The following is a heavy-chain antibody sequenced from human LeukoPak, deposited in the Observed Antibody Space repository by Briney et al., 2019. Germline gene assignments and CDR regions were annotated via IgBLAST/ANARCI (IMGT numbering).Heavy chain of an antibody. V-gene: IGHV4-30-2*01. D-gene: IGHD5-18*01. Sequence: PSQTLSLTCAVSGGSISSGGYSWSWIRQLPGKGLEWIGYIYHSGSTYYNPSLKSRVTISVDRSKNQFSLKLSSVTAADTAVYYCARGVTPDYWGQGTLVTVSS. J-gene: IGHJ4*02. CDR1: GGSISSGGYS. CDR2: IYHSGST. CDR3: ARGVTPDY.